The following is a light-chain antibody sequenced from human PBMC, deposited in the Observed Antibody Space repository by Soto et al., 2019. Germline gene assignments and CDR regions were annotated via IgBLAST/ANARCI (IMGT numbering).Light chain of an antibody. CDR2: GTS. V-gene: IGKV3-20*01. Sequence: EIVLTQSPGILSLSPGARATLSCRASQTVAYTSLAWYQQRPGQAPRLLIYGTSTRATGTPDRFIGSGSGTAFTLTISRLEPEDFAVYYSQQYVTTPLTFGQGTKVE. CDR3: QQYVTTPLT. J-gene: IGKJ1*01. CDR1: QTVAYTS.